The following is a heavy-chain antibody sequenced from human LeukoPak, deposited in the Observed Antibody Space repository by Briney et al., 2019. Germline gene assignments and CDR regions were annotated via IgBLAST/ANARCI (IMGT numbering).Heavy chain of an antibody. Sequence: PSQTLSLTCTVSGGSISSGDYYWSWIRQPPGKGLEWIGYTYYSGSTYYNPSLKSRVTISVDTSKNQFSLKLSSVTAADTAVYYCARDLAYCGGDCYSTHYWYFDLWGRGTLVTVSS. J-gene: IGHJ2*01. CDR3: ARDLAYCGGDCYSTHYWYFDL. CDR2: TYYSGST. D-gene: IGHD2-21*02. V-gene: IGHV4-30-4*01. CDR1: GGSISSGDYY.